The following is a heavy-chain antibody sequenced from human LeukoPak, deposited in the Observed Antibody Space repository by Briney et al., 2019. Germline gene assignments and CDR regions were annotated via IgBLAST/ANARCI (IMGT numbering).Heavy chain of an antibody. CDR2: IYDSGST. CDR3: ARSIRENYFDY. V-gene: IGHV4-59*08. J-gene: IGHJ4*02. Sequence: KPSETLSLTCTVSGGSISSYYWTWIRQPPGKGLEWIGFIYDSGSTSYNPSLKSRVTMSVDTSKNQFSLKVTSVTAADTAVYYCARSIRENYFDYWGQGTLVTVSS. CDR1: GGSISSYY.